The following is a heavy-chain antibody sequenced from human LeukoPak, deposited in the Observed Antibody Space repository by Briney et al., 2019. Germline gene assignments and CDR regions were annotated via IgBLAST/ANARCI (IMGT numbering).Heavy chain of an antibody. CDR3: ASPTAGTNFDC. CDR2: ISSGGAYT. Sequence: GGSLRLSCAASGFTFSDYYMTWIRQAPGKGLEWISYISSGGAYTSYSDSVKGRFTISRDNAMNSVYLQMNSLRAEDTAVYYCASPTAGTNFDCWGPGTLVTVSS. V-gene: IGHV3-11*03. D-gene: IGHD6-13*01. J-gene: IGHJ4*02. CDR1: GFTFSDYY.